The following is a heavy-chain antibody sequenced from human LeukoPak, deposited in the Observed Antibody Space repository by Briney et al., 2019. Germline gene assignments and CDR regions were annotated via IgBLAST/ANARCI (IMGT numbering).Heavy chain of an antibody. V-gene: IGHV3-9*01. J-gene: IGHJ6*02. CDR2: ITWNSRDI. CDR3: TKRSGGRSIAASTDYYYDMDV. CDR1: GFRFDDYA. D-gene: IGHD6-13*01. Sequence: GGSLRLSCAASGFRFDDYAMHWVRQAPGKGLEWVSGITWNSRDIGYADSVKGRFTISRDNAKKSLFLQMNSLRPEDTALYYCTKRSGGRSIAASTDYYYDMDVWGQGTTVTVSS.